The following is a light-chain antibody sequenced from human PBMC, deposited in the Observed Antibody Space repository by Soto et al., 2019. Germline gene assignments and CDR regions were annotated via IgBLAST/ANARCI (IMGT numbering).Light chain of an antibody. CDR1: QSVSGSY. V-gene: IGKV3-20*01. CDR3: QLYGSSSYT. CDR2: GAS. Sequence: EIVLTQSPGTLSLSPGERGTLSCRASQSVSGSYLAWYQQKPGQAPRLLMYGASRRATDIPDRFSGSGSGTDFTLTISRLEPEDFAVYYCQLYGSSSYTFGQGTKLEIK. J-gene: IGKJ2*01.